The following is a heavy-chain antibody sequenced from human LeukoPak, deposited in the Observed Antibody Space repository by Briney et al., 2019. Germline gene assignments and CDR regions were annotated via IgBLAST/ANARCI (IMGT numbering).Heavy chain of an antibody. Sequence: PGGSLRLSCAASGFTFSSYWMSWVRQAPGKGLEWVAVISYDGSNKYYADSVKGRFTISRDNSKNTLYLQMNSLRAEDTAVYYCARDLKPHSSSWYYFDYWGQGTLVTVSS. CDR3: ARDLKPHSSSWYYFDY. CDR1: GFTFSSYW. V-gene: IGHV3-30-3*01. D-gene: IGHD6-13*01. J-gene: IGHJ4*02. CDR2: ISYDGSNK.